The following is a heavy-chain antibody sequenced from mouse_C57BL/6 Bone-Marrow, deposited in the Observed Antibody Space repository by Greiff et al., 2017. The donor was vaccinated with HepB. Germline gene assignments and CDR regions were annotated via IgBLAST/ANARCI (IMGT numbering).Heavy chain of an antibody. J-gene: IGHJ4*01. CDR1: GFTFSDAW. V-gene: IGHV6-6*01. CDR3: TPSGSSLPYAMDY. D-gene: IGHD1-1*01. Sequence: EVKLQQSGGGLVQPGGSMKLSCAASGFTFSDAWMDWVRQSPEKGLEWVAEIRNKANNHATYYAESVKGRFTISRDYSKSSVYLQMNSLRAEDTGIYYCTPSGSSLPYAMDYWGQGTSVTVSS. CDR2: IRNKANNHAT.